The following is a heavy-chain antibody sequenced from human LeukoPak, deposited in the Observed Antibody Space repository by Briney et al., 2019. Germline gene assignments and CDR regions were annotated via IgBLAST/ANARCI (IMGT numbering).Heavy chain of an antibody. V-gene: IGHV3-7*01. CDR1: GFTISNYW. CDR3: ARDNHWEDS. Sequence: GGSLRLSCAASGFTISNYWMNWVRQAPGKGLEWVANIKQDGSETHYVDSVKGRFTISRDNAKNSLYLQMISLRAEDTALYYCARDNHWEDSGGQGTLVTVSS. D-gene: IGHD1-26*01. J-gene: IGHJ4*02. CDR2: IKQDGSET.